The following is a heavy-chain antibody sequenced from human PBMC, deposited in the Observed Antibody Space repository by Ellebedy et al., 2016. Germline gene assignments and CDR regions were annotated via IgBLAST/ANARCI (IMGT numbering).Heavy chain of an antibody. CDR1: GFTFSYYG. Sequence: GESLKISXAASGFTFSYYGMNWVRQAPGKGLEWLSYIGSSINNIKYADSVRGRFTISRDIANNSLYLQMDSLRDGDTAVYYCARETGHIDYWGRGTLVTVSS. CDR3: ARETGHIDY. CDR2: IGSSINNI. J-gene: IGHJ4*02. V-gene: IGHV3-48*02.